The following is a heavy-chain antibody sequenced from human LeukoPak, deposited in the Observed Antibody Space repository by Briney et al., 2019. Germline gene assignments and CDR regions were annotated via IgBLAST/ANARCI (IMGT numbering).Heavy chain of an antibody. V-gene: IGHV3-74*01. J-gene: IGHJ4*02. CDR3: ATGIINGYEH. CDR2: IKSDERTT. D-gene: IGHD5-12*01. Sequence: PVGSLRVSCAAPGLSFSSFWMPRVRQVPGIGLLWVFFIKSDERTTAYADSVKGRFSISRDNAKNTLDLQMNNLRAEDTALYFCATGIINGYEHWGLGTLVTVSS. CDR1: GLSFSSFW.